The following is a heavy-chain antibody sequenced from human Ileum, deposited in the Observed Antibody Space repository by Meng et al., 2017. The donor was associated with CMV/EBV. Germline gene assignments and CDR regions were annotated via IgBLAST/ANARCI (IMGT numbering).Heavy chain of an antibody. CDR2: FDYSGKT. Sequence: SETLSLTCTVSGGSINSSGYYWGWIRQPPGRGLEWIGSFDYSGKTYYNPSLKSRVSMSADTSKTQFSLRLRSVTAADTAVYYCAGGADCGGDCHYYYYYGVDVWGQGTTVTVSS. CDR3: AGGADCGGDCHYYYYYGVDV. V-gene: IGHV4-39*02. D-gene: IGHD2-21*02. CDR1: GGSINSSGYY. J-gene: IGHJ6*02.